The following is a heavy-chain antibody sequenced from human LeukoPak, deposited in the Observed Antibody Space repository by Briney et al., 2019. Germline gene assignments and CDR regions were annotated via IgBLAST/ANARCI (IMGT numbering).Heavy chain of an antibody. D-gene: IGHD2-2*01. Sequence: GGSLRLSCAASGFTFSSYAMSWVRQAPGKGLEWVSTIYYSGGNTYSADSVKGRFTISRDNAKNTLYLQMNSLRAEDTAVYYCAKDQGQAVVPRRFDYWGQGTLVTVSS. CDR1: GFTFSSYA. CDR2: IYYSGGNT. V-gene: IGHV3-23*01. J-gene: IGHJ4*02. CDR3: AKDQGQAVVPRRFDY.